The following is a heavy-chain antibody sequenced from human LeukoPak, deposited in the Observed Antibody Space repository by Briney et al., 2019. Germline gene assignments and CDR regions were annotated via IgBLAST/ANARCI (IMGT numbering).Heavy chain of an antibody. CDR1: GASISTYH. V-gene: IGHV4-59*08. Sequence: SETLSLTCTVSGASISTYHWSWIRQPPGERLEWIGDLFNSGSTKYNASLKSRVTISGDTSNNQVSLKVTSVTAADTAVYYCARRIPASGKRDVWGQGTTVSVTS. J-gene: IGHJ6*02. D-gene: IGHD3-10*01. CDR3: ARRIPASGKRDV. CDR2: LFNSGST.